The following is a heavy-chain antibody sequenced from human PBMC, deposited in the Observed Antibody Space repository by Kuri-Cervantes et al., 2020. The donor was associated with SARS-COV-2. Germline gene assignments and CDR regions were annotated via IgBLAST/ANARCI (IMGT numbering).Heavy chain of an antibody. CDR2: ISYDGSNK. J-gene: IGHJ6*02. CDR1: GFTFSSYA. D-gene: IGHD5-18*01. CDR3: ASQQLRDVGYGMDV. V-gene: IGHV3-30*07. Sequence: GESLKISCAASGFTFSSYAMHWVRQAPGKGLEWVAVISYDGSNKYYADSVKGRFTISRDNSKNTLYLQMNSRRAEDTAVYYCASQQLRDVGYGMDVWGQGTTVTVSS.